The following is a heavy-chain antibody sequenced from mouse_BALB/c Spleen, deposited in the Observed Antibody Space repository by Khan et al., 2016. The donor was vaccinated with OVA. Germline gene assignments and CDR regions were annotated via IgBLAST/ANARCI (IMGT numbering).Heavy chain of an antibody. J-gene: IGHJ4*01. D-gene: IGHD1-1*01. V-gene: IGHV1S132*01. CDR3: ARSDDGSTYTLDY. Sequence: QVQLKQSGAELVRPGASMKVSCKTSGYIFTSYWIHWVKQKPGQGLAWIARIYPGTGSTYYNEKFKGKATLTADKSSSTAYMQLISLTSEASAVYFWARSDDGSTYTLDYWGQGTSVTVSA. CDR2: IYPGTGST. CDR1: GYIFTSYW.